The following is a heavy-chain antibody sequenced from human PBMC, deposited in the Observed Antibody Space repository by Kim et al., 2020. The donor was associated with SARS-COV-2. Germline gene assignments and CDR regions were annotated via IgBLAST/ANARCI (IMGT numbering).Heavy chain of an antibody. J-gene: IGHJ4*02. D-gene: IGHD1-26*01. CDR3: ARGPSGSYKEDY. V-gene: IGHV3-48*02. Sequence: GGSLRLSCTASGFTFSNYSMNWVRQAPGKGLEWVSYISSSSSTIYYTDSVKGRFTISRDNAKNSLFLQMNSLRDEDTAVYYCARGPSGSYKEDYWCQGT. CDR2: ISSSSSTI. CDR1: GFTFSNYS.